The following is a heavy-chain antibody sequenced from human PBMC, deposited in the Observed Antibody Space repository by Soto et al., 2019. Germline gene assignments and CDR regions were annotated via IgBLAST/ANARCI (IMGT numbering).Heavy chain of an antibody. CDR2: VNPHTGGT. CDR3: ARVMAYEQQLVPFDY. D-gene: IGHD6-13*01. J-gene: IGHJ4*02. Sequence: GASVKVSCKTSGYTFIGYYLNWVRQAPGQGLEWMGWVNPHTGGTHYAQKFDGRVTMTRDTSTYTAYMELSGLKFDDTATYFCARVMAYEQQLVPFDYWGQGTLVTVYS. CDR1: GYTFIGYY. V-gene: IGHV1-2*02.